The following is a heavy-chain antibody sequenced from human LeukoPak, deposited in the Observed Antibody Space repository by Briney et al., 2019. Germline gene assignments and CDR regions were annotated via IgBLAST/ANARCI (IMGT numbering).Heavy chain of an antibody. J-gene: IGHJ5*02. V-gene: IGHV1-18*01. CDR3: ARASGNVRVEKFDP. D-gene: IGHD2-15*01. CDR2: ISGYNGNT. CDR1: GHTFISTD. Sequence: ASVKVSCKASGHTFISTDFSWIRQAPGQGLEWMGWISGYNGNTNYAQKFQGRVTLTTDTSTSTVYMELTSLTSDDTAVYFCARASGNVRVEKFDPWGQGTLVTVSS.